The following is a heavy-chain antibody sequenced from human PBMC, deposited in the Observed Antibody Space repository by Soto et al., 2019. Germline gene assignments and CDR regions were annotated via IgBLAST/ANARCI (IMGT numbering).Heavy chain of an antibody. CDR1: AFTFSNAW. Sequence: GGSLRLSCAAAAFTFSNAWINWVRQAPGKGLEWVGRIKSKTDGGTTDSAEPVKGRFAISRDDSNNMVYLQMNSLKIEDTAVYYCTTDSYSTIIIVRFDYWGQGTLVTVSS. CDR2: IKSKTDGGTT. J-gene: IGHJ4*02. V-gene: IGHV3-15*07. CDR3: TTDSYSTIIIVRFDY. D-gene: IGHD3-22*01.